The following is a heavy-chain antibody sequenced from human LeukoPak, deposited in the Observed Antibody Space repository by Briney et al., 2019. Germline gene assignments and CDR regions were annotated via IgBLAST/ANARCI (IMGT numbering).Heavy chain of an antibody. Sequence: GGSLRLSCAASGFTFSSYWMHWVRQAPGKGLVWVSNINSDGRRTSYADSVKGRFTISRDNAKNSVYLQMNSLRVEDTAIYYCAKEDIAGNGFPFDSWGQGTMVTVSS. CDR1: GFTFSSYW. CDR2: INSDGRRT. D-gene: IGHD5-12*01. V-gene: IGHV3-74*01. J-gene: IGHJ4*02. CDR3: AKEDIAGNGFPFDS.